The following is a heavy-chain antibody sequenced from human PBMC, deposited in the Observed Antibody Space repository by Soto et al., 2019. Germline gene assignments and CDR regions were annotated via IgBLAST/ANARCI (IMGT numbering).Heavy chain of an antibody. D-gene: IGHD2-8*01. CDR3: ARGAYAQWHYVS. V-gene: IGHV4-39*01. CDR2: IYSNGVT. CDR1: GGSISSTNSY. Sequence: SDTLSLTCTVSGGSISSTNSYWGWIRQPPGKGLDWIGIIYSNGVTSYSPSLGSRVTMSIDTPNNQVSLRLNSVSAADTALYYCARGAYAQWHYVSWGLGTLVTVSS. J-gene: IGHJ4*02.